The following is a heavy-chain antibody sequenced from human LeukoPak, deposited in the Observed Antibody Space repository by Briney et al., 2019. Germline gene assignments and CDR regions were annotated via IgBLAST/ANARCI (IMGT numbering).Heavy chain of an antibody. Sequence: GGSLRLSCAASGFTVSSNYMSWVRQAPGKGLEWVSVIYSGGSTYYADSVKGRFTISRDNSKNTLYLQMNSLRAEDTAMYYCTTDRGITARPIFDSWGQGTLLTVST. CDR3: TTDRGITARPIFDS. D-gene: IGHD6-6*01. CDR2: IYSGGST. CDR1: GFTVSSNY. J-gene: IGHJ4*02. V-gene: IGHV3-53*01.